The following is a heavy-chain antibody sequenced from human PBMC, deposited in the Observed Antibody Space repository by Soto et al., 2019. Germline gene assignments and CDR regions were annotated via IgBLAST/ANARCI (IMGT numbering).Heavy chain of an antibody. CDR1: GGSFSDYA. D-gene: IGHD3-22*01. CDR2: IVPKFSTA. Sequence: QVQLVQSAPEVKKPGSSVKVSCKASGGSFSDYAISWVRQAPGQGLEWMGGIVPKFSTANYAQKFQGRVTITADRSTTTVYLGLGSLTSEDTAVYFCERENFTADQFDSTGYWPFHRWGQGTLVSV. V-gene: IGHV1-69*06. J-gene: IGHJ1*01. CDR3: ERENFTADQFDSTGYWPFHR.